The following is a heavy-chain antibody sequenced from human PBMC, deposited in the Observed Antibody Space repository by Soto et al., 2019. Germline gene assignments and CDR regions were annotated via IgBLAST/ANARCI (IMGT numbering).Heavy chain of an antibody. CDR3: ATAAGPVAVDY. V-gene: IGHV1-46*01. D-gene: IGHD6-19*01. Sequence: ASVKVSCKASGYTFTSYYMHWVRQAPGQGLEWMGIINPSGGSTSYAQKFQGRVTMTRDTSTSTVYMELSSLRSEDTAVYYCATAAGPVAVDYWGHGTLVTVSS. J-gene: IGHJ4*01. CDR1: GYTFTSYY. CDR2: INPSGGST.